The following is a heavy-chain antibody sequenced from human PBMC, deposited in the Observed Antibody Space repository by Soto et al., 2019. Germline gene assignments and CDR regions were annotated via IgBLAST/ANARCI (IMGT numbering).Heavy chain of an antibody. D-gene: IGHD5-18*01. V-gene: IGHV1-18*04. CDR2: ITVYNGNT. CDR3: ATRYSYVHF. J-gene: IGHJ4*02. Sequence: ASVKVSCKASGYTFTNYGVSWVRQAPGQGLEWMGWITVYNGNTHYAQKFQGRVTMTRDTSFSIAYMELSSLRSDDTAVYYCATRYSYVHFWGQGTLVTVSS. CDR1: GYTFTNYG.